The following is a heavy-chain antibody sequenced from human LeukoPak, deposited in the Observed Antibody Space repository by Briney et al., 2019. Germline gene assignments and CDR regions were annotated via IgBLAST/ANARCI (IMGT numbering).Heavy chain of an antibody. CDR2: IHITGNT. V-gene: IGHV4-61*02. Sequence: SETLSLTCTVSGGSISSSSYYWGWIRQPAGKGLEWIGRIHITGNTNYNPSLKSRVTMSLDTSKNQFSLKLNSVTAADTAMYFCARDPMVRGYFDYWGQGTLVTVSS. CDR3: ARDPMVRGYFDY. D-gene: IGHD3-10*01. CDR1: GGSISSSSYY. J-gene: IGHJ4*02.